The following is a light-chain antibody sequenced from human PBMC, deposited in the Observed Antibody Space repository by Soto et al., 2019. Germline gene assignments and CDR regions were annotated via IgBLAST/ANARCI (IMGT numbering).Light chain of an antibody. Sequence: DIQMTQSPSTLSASVGDRVTITCRTSQSITSWLAWYQQKPGKAPKLLIYDASSLGSGVPSRFSGSASGTEFTLTISSLQPDDFATYYCQQYDTYSWTFGRGTKVDIK. CDR1: QSITSW. V-gene: IGKV1-5*01. CDR3: QQYDTYSWT. J-gene: IGKJ1*01. CDR2: DAS.